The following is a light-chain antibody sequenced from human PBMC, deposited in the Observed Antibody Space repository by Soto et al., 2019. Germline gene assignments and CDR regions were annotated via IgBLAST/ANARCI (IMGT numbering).Light chain of an antibody. Sequence: DIQMTQSPSSLSASVGDRVTITCRASQSISYYLAWYQQKPGKVPKLLIYAASTLQSGVPSRFSGSGSGTNYTLTISSLQPEDASTYYCQKYTEVSWTFGQETKVTLK. CDR2: AAS. CDR1: QSISYY. J-gene: IGKJ1*01. V-gene: IGKV1-27*01. CDR3: QKYTEVSWT.